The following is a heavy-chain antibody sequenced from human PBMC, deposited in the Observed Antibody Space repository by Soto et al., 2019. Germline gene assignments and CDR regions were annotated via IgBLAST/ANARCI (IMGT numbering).Heavy chain of an antibody. D-gene: IGHD2-21*01. CDR1: GFIFSNSA. J-gene: IGHJ4*02. Sequence: PGGSLRLSCVGSGFIFSNSAMHWVRQTPGKGLEWVAFMSYDGSDTFYADSVKGRFTISRDNSKNTLFLHMSNLRAEDTAVYYCANLVVPKPVDYWGQGTLVTVSS. V-gene: IGHV3-30*07. CDR3: ANLVVPKPVDY. CDR2: MSYDGSDT.